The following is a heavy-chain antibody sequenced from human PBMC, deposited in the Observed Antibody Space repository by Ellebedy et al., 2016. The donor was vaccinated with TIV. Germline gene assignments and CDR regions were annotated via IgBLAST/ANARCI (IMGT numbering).Heavy chain of an antibody. D-gene: IGHD6-19*01. Sequence: MPGGSLRLSCAVSGGSISNNNWWSWVRQSPGKGLEWIGEIYHSGSTNYNPSLKSRVTIAVDKSKSQFYLRLSSVTAADTAVYYCSRLRYTSGWYAAFDIWGQGTVVTVSS. CDR3: SRLRYTSGWYAAFDI. CDR2: IYHSGST. J-gene: IGHJ3*02. CDR1: GGSISNNNW. V-gene: IGHV4-4*02.